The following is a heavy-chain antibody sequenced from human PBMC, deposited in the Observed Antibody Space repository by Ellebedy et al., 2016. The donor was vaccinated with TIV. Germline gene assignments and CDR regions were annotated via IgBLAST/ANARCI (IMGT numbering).Heavy chain of an antibody. J-gene: IGHJ4*02. CDR2: IKQDGSRK. V-gene: IGHV3-7*01. D-gene: IGHD5-24*01. Sequence: GESLKISCVASGSTLSTYWMTWFRQAPGKGLEWVASIKQDGSRKDYVDSVKGRFTISRDNSKNTLDLQMDSLRAEDTAMYYCATTQMGNGYNEVYFGHWGQGTLVTVPS. CDR3: ATTQMGNGYNEVYFGH. CDR1: GSTLSTYW.